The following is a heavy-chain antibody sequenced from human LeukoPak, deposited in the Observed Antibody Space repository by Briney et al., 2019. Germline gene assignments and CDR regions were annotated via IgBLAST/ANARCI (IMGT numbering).Heavy chain of an antibody. CDR1: GGSISSSSYY. J-gene: IGHJ3*02. Sequence: NPSETLSLTCTVSGGSISSSSYYWGWIRQPPGKGLEWIGNIYYSGSTYYNPSLKSRVTISVDTSKNQFSLKLSSVTAADTAVYYCARTTVVTPCWDCTDAFDIWGQGTMVTVSS. D-gene: IGHD4-23*01. CDR2: IYYSGST. V-gene: IGHV4-39*07. CDR3: ARTTVVTPCWDCTDAFDI.